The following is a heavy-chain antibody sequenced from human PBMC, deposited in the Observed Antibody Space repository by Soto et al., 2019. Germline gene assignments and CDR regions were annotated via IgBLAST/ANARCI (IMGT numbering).Heavy chain of an antibody. CDR3: AHVYGGYDNFDY. D-gene: IGHD5-12*01. CDR2: IYWDDDK. CDR1: GFSLSTSGVG. J-gene: IGHJ4*02. Sequence: QITLKESGPTLVKPTQTLTLTCTFSGFSLSTSGVGVGWIRQPPGKALKWLALIYWDDDKRYSPSLKSRLTITKDTSKNQVVLTMTNMDPVDTATYYRAHVYGGYDNFDYWGQGTLVTVSS. V-gene: IGHV2-5*02.